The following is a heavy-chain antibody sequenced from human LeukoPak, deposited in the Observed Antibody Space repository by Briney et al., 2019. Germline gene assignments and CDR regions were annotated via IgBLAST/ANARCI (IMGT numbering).Heavy chain of an antibody. CDR3: AREVRSSSSYYYYMDV. J-gene: IGHJ6*03. Sequence: GASVKVSCKASGYTFTGYYMHWVRQAPGQGLEWMGWINPNSGGTNYAQKFQGRVTMTRDTSISTAYMELSRLRSDDTAVYYCAREVRSSSSYYYYMDVWGKGTTVTVSS. V-gene: IGHV1-2*02. CDR1: GYTFTGYY. D-gene: IGHD6-6*01. CDR2: INPNSGGT.